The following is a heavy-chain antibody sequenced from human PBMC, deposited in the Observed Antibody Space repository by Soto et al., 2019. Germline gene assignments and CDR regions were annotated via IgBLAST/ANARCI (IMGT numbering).Heavy chain of an antibody. CDR3: ARLHDFWSGYPTMYNWFDP. CDR2: IYYSGST. V-gene: IGHV4-59*08. Sequence: SETLSLTCTVSGSSISSYYWSGIRQPPGKGLEWIGYIYYSGSTNYNPSLKSRVTISVDTSKNQFSLKLSSVTAADTAVYYCARLHDFWSGYPTMYNWFDPWGQGTLVTVS. J-gene: IGHJ5*02. D-gene: IGHD3-3*01. CDR1: GSSISSYY.